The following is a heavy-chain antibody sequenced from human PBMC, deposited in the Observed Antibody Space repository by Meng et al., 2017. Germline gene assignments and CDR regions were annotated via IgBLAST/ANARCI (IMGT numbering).Heavy chain of an antibody. J-gene: IGHJ5*02. CDR3: ARVRGYSNYGPNWFDP. CDR1: GGNFSSYA. CDR2: IIPIFGTA. V-gene: IGHV1-69*01. D-gene: IGHD4-11*01. Sequence: GQRVDVGAEVKKPGSSVKASCKASGGNFSSYAISWVRQAPGQGLEWMGGIIPIFGTANHAQKFQGRVTITADESTSTAYMELSSLRSEDTAVYYCARVRGYSNYGPNWFDPWGQGTLVTVSS.